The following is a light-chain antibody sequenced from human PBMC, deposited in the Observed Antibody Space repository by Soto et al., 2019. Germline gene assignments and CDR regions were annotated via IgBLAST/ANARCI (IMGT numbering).Light chain of an antibody. CDR2: DVS. CDR3: SSYTSSSTPYV. Sequence: QSVLTQPASVSGSHRQSITISCTGTSSDVGGYNYVSWYQQHPGKAPKLMIYDVSNRPSGVSNRFSGSKSGNTAFLTISGLQAEDEADYYCSSYTSSSTPYVFGTGTKVTVL. CDR1: SSDVGGYNY. V-gene: IGLV2-14*01. J-gene: IGLJ1*01.